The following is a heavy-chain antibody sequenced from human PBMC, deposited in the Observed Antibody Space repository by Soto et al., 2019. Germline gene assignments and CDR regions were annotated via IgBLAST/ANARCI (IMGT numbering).Heavy chain of an antibody. CDR1: GGSISTGGYY. J-gene: IGHJ4*02. D-gene: IGHD4-17*01. Sequence: QVQLQESGPGLVKPSQTLSLTCTVSGGSISTGGYYWTWIRQHPGKGLEGIGYIYYIGSTYYNPSLTSRVTISVDTSKNQFSLKLSSVTAADTAVYYCARGLSVTLFDNWGQGTLVTVSS. CDR2: IYYIGST. CDR3: ARGLSVTLFDN. V-gene: IGHV4-31*03.